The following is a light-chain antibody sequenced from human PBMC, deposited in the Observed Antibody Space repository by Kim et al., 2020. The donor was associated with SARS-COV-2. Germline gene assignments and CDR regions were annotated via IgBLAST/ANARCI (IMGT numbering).Light chain of an antibody. Sequence: APVKLTCSLGSGHSSYAIACHQQQPEKGPRYLMKLNSDGSHSKGGGIPDRFSRSSAGAERYLTISSLQSDDEADYYCQTWGTVIQVFGGGTQLTVL. CDR1: SGHSSYA. CDR2: LNSDGSH. CDR3: QTWGTVIQV. V-gene: IGLV4-69*01. J-gene: IGLJ3*02.